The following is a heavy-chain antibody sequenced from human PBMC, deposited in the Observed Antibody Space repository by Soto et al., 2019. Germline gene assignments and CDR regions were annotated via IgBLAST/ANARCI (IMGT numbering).Heavy chain of an antibody. CDR3: ARSDIGGDGALDV. CDR1: GYTFTNYY. V-gene: IGHV1-46*03. Sequence: QVQLMQSGAEVKQPGASVKVSCKASGYTFTNYYMHWVRQVPGQGLEWMGIINPSGVGPAHAKNFLGRLTRTRDTSTTPIYMALNSLRSADTAVYFCARSDIGGDGALDVWGQGTMVTVSS. CDR2: INPSGVGP. J-gene: IGHJ3*01. D-gene: IGHD3-16*01.